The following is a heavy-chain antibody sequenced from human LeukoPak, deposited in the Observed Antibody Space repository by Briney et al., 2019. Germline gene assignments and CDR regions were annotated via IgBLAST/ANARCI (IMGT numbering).Heavy chain of an antibody. Sequence: GGSLRLSCAASGFTFRSYGMSWVRQAPGKGLEWVSTISGGGITTYYADSAKGRFTISRDNSKNTMFLQMNSLRADDTAVYYCAKDRGVATTPEDFDYWGQGTLVTVSS. D-gene: IGHD5-12*01. CDR1: GFTFRSYG. CDR2: ISGGGITT. CDR3: AKDRGVATTPEDFDY. J-gene: IGHJ4*02. V-gene: IGHV3-23*01.